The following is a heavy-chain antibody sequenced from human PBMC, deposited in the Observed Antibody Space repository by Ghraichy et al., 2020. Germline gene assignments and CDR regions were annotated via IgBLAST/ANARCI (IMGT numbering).Heavy chain of an antibody. V-gene: IGHV3-11*01. CDR2: ISSSGDTI. D-gene: IGHD3-10*01. CDR1: GFTFSVYY. J-gene: IGHJ4*02. Sequence: GGSLRLSCAASGFTFSVYYMSWIRQAPGKGLEWISYISSSGDTIYYADSVKGRFTISRDNAKISLYLQMNSLRAEDTAVYYCARDIRHFGEFPYYYFDYWGQGTLVTVSS. CDR3: ARDIRHFGEFPYYYFDY.